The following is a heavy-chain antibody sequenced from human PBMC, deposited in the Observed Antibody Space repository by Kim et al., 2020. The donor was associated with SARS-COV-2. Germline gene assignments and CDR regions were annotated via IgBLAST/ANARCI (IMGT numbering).Heavy chain of an antibody. V-gene: IGHV3-23*01. J-gene: IGHJ4*01. CDR2: ISGSSGGT. CDR3: AKVRDYYDSSGYKYYFDF. Sequence: GGSLRLSCAASGFTFSSYAMNWVRQAPGKGLEWVSDISGSSGGTYYADSVKGRFTISRDNSKNTLYLQMNSLRAEDTAVYYCAKVRDYYDSSGYKYYFDFWGHGTPGSVSS. CDR1: GFTFSSYA. D-gene: IGHD3-22*01.